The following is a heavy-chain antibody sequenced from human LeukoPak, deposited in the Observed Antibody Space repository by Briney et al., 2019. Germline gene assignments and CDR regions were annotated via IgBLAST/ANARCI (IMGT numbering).Heavy chain of an antibody. J-gene: IGHJ4*02. CDR3: ARAMTAMVRGVRFPSY. D-gene: IGHD3-10*01. V-gene: IGHV1-8*01. Sequence: ASVKVSCKASGYTFTSYDINWVRQATGQGLEWMGWMNPNSGNTGYAQKFQGRVTMTRNTSISTAYMELSSLRSEDTAVYYCARAMTAMVRGVRFPSYWGQGTLVTVSS. CDR2: MNPNSGNT. CDR1: GYTFTSYD.